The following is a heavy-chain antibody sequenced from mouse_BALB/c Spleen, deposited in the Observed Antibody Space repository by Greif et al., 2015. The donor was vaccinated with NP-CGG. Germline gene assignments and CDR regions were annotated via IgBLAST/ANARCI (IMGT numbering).Heavy chain of an antibody. V-gene: IGHV1-7*01. D-gene: IGHD4-1*01. CDR2: INPSTSYT. J-gene: IGHJ3*01. CDR3: ASRNWESAY. CDR1: GYTFTSYW. Sequence: VQVVESGAELAKPGASVKMSCKASGYTFTSYWMHWVKQRPGQGLEWIGYINPSTSYTEYNQKFKDKATLTADKSSSTAYGQLSSLTSDGCSVYYCASRNWESAYWGQGTLVTVSA.